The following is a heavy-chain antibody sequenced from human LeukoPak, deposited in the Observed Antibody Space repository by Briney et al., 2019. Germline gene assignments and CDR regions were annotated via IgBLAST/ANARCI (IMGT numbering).Heavy chain of an antibody. V-gene: IGHV3-30*04. D-gene: IGHD3-22*01. J-gene: IGHJ4*02. Sequence: GGSLSLSCTTSGFIFSRHSMHWVRQAPGKGLEWVAVIGDEGIHKYYADSVKGRFTISRDDSKNILYLQMDGLRAEDTGVYYCARDMIMGGPPDYLDYWGQGTLATVSS. CDR3: ARDMIMGGPPDYLDY. CDR2: IGDEGIHK. CDR1: GFIFSRHS.